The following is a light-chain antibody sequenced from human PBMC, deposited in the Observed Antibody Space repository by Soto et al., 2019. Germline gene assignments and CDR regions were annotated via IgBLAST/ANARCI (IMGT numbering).Light chain of an antibody. CDR3: QQSYSTPLT. V-gene: IGKV1-39*01. Sequence: DIPMTQSPSSLSASVGDRVTITCRASQSISSYLNWYQQKPGKAPKLLIYAASSLQSGVPSRFSGSGSGTDFTLTISSLQPEDFATYYCQQSYSTPLTCGGGTKVENK. J-gene: IGKJ4*01. CDR2: AAS. CDR1: QSISSY.